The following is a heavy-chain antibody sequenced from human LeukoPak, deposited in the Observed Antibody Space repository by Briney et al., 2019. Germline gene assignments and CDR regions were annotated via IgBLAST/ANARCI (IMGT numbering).Heavy chain of an antibody. CDR1: GFTFSSYS. Sequence: GGSLRLSCAASGFTFSSYSMNWGRQAPGKGLEWFSSISSSSSYIYYADSVKGRFTISRDNAKNSLYLQMNSLRAEDTAVYYCARVPVSSGWYFDYWGQGTLVTVSS. J-gene: IGHJ4*02. CDR3: ARVPVSSGWYFDY. D-gene: IGHD6-19*01. CDR2: ISSSSSYI. V-gene: IGHV3-21*01.